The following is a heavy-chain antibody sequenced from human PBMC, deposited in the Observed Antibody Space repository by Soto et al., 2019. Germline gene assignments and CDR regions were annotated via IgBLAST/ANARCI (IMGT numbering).Heavy chain of an antibody. CDR3: ASLSLYSSSSRPVHLYYYGMDV. J-gene: IGHJ6*02. CDR1: GSSFTSYW. V-gene: IGHV5-10-1*01. D-gene: IGHD6-6*01. CDR2: IDPSDSYT. Sequence: GESLKISCKGSGSSFTSYWISWVRQMPGKGLEWMGRIDPSDSYTNYSPSFQGHVTISADKSISTAYLQWSSLKASDTAMYYCASLSLYSSSSRPVHLYYYGMDVWGQGTTVTVSS.